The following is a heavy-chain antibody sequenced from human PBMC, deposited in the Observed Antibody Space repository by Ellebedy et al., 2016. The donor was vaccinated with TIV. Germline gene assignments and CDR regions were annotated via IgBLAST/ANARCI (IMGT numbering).Heavy chain of an antibody. Sequence: PGGSLRLSCAASGFPFDSYVMNWVRQAPGKGLEWVALISYDGSNKYFADSVQGRFTTSRDNSQNTLYLLMNSLRGDDTAIYYCARALNHVDTVSTAPLDCWGQGTLVTVSS. V-gene: IGHV3-30*04. J-gene: IGHJ4*02. CDR3: ARALNHVDTVSTAPLDC. CDR2: ISYDGSNK. CDR1: GFPFDSYV. D-gene: IGHD5/OR15-5a*01.